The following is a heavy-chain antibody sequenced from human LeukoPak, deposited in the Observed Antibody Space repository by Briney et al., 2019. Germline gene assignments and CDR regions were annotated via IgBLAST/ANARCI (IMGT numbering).Heavy chain of an antibody. CDR2: INSDGSST. CDR3: ARDIPKGWFGSYYYYGMDV. CDR1: GFTFSSYW. J-gene: IGHJ6*02. V-gene: IGHV3-74*01. Sequence: PGGSLRLSCAASGFTFSSYWMHWVRQAPGKGLVWVSRINSDGSSTSYADSVKGRFTISRDNAKNTLYLQMNSLRAEDTAVYYCARDIPKGWFGSYYYYGMDVWGQGTTVTVSS. D-gene: IGHD3-10*01.